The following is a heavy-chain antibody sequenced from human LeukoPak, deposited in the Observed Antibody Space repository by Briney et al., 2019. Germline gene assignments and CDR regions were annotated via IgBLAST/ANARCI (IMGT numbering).Heavy chain of an antibody. CDR3: ARGAGVYYDSSGNWFDP. Sequence: SEALSLTCAVSGGSISSGGYSWSWIRQPPGKGLEWIGYIYHSGSTYYNPSLKSRVTISVDRSKNQFSLKLSSVTAADTAVYYCARGAGVYYDSSGNWFDPWGQGTLVTVSS. V-gene: IGHV4-30-2*01. J-gene: IGHJ5*02. CDR1: GGSISSGGYS. D-gene: IGHD3-22*01. CDR2: IYHSGST.